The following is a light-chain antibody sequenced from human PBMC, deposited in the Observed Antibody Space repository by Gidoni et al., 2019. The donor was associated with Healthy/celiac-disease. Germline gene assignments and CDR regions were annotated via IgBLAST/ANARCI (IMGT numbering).Light chain of an antibody. CDR3: QQYGSSPRT. J-gene: IGKJ1*01. V-gene: IGKV3-20*01. Sequence: EIVLTQSPGTLSLSPGERATLSCRASQSVSSSYLAWYQQKPGQAPRLLIYGASSRATGIPDRFSGSGSETDFTLTISRLEPEDFAVYYCQQYGSSPRTFGQXTKVEIK. CDR2: GAS. CDR1: QSVSSSY.